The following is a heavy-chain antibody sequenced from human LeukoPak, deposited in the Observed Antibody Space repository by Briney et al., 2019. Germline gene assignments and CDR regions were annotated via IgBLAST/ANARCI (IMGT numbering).Heavy chain of an antibody. J-gene: IGHJ3*02. D-gene: IGHD3-22*01. CDR1: GGSISSYY. V-gene: IGHV4-4*07. CDR3: AREKMYYYDSSGYAGHAFDI. Sequence: SEILSLTCTVSGGSISSYYWSWIRQPAGKGLEWIGRIYTSGSTNYNPSFKSRVTMSVDTSKNQFSLKLSSVTAADTAVYYCAREKMYYYDSSGYAGHAFDIWGQGTMVTVSS. CDR2: IYTSGST.